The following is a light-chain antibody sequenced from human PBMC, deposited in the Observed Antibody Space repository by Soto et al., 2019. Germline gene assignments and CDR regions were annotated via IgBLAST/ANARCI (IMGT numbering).Light chain of an antibody. CDR3: LQDYSYPRT. CDR1: QSITRN. Sequence: MTQSPATRSVSPWERATLSCRASQSITRNLAWYQQKPGKDPKRLIYVASRLESGVPSRFSGSGSGTDFTLTISSLQPEDVATYYCLQDYSYPRTCGQGTKGDIK. J-gene: IGKJ1*01. V-gene: IGKV1-6*01. CDR2: VAS.